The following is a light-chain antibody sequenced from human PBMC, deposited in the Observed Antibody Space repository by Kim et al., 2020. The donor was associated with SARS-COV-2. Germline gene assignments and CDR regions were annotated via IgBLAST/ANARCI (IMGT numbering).Light chain of an antibody. CDR3: QSYDSSLSGYV. J-gene: IGLJ1*01. CDR2: GNS. CDR1: SSNIGAGYD. V-gene: IGLV1-40*01. Sequence: RVTISCTGSSSNIGAGYDVHWYQRLPGTAPKLLIYGNSNRPSGVPDRFSGSKSGTSASLAITGLQAEDEADYYCQSYDSSLSGYVFGPGTKVTVL.